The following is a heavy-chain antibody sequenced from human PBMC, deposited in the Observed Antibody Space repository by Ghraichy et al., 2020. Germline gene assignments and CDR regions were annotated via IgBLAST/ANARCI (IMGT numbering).Heavy chain of an antibody. D-gene: IGHD5-12*01. CDR2: ISGSGGST. J-gene: IGHJ4*02. CDR3: AKDRGYSGYDHFDY. V-gene: IGHV3-23*01. CDR1: GFTFSSYA. Sequence: LTCAASGFTFSSYAMSWVRQAPGKGLEWVSAISGSGGSTYYADSVKGRFTISRDNSKNTLYLQMNSLRAEDTAVYYCAKDRGYSGYDHFDYWGQGTLVTVSS.